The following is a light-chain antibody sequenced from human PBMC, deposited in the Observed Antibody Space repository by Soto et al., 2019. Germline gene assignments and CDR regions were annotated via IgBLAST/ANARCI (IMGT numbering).Light chain of an antibody. CDR2: EVT. J-gene: IGLJ3*02. Sequence: QSVLTQPASVSGSPGQSITISCTGTTSDVGSHNFVSWYQQLPGKAPKLLIYEVTNRPSGTSNRFSGSKSGNTASLTISGLQAEDEADYYCSSFTNSILVSGGGTKLTVL. CDR1: TSDVGSHNF. CDR3: SSFTNSILV. V-gene: IGLV2-14*01.